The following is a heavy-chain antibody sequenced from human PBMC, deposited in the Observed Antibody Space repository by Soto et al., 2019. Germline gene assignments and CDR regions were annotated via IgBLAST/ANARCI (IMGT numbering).Heavy chain of an antibody. CDR2: IYTSGST. CDR1: GGSISSYY. J-gene: IGHJ4*02. CDR3: ARDLRSGGSGSYPAH. Sequence: QVQLQESGPGLVKPSETLSLTCTVSGGSISSYYWSWIRQPAGKGLEWIGRIYTSGSTNYNPSLKGRVTMSVDTSKNQFSLKLSSVTAADTAVYYCARDLRSGGSGSYPAHWGQGTLVTVSS. D-gene: IGHD1-26*01. V-gene: IGHV4-4*07.